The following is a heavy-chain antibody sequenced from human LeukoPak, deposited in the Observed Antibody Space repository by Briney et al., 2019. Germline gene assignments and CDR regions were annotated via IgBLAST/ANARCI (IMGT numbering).Heavy chain of an antibody. D-gene: IGHD3-3*01. CDR2: IYYSGST. Sequence: SETLSLTCTVSGGSISSHYWSWIRQPPGKGLEWIGYIYYSGSTNYNPSLKSRVTISVDTSKNQFSLKLSSVTAADTAVYYCARLGQYYDFWSGYEAVYYYYYYMDVWGKGTTVTVSS. V-gene: IGHV4-59*08. CDR1: GGSISSHY. J-gene: IGHJ6*03. CDR3: ARLGQYYDFWSGYEAVYYYYYYMDV.